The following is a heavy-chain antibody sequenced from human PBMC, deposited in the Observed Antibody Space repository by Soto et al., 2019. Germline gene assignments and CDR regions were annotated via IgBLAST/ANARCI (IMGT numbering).Heavy chain of an antibody. J-gene: IGHJ4*01. V-gene: IGHV4-4*02. Sequence: SESLSLTCAVSVGSVSSSTWWSCVRQPPGKGLEWIGEILHSGATNYNPSLKSRVTFSVDKSKNQFSLKLSSVTAADTAVYFCARDHGVSRGFAFDYWGQGTLVTVSS. CDR2: ILHSGAT. D-gene: IGHD3-3*01. CDR1: VGSVSSSTW. CDR3: ARDHGVSRGFAFDY.